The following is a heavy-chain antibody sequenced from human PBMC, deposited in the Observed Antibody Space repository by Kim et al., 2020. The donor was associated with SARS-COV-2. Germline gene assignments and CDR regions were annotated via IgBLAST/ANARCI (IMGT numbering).Heavy chain of an antibody. CDR1: GFTFSNAW. Sequence: GGSLRLSCAASGFTFSNAWMSWVRQAPGKGLEWVGRIKSKTDGGTTDYAAPVKGRFTISRDDSKNTLYLQMNSLKTEDTAVYYCTTESPIVVVPAAMRGPHDYWGQGTLVTVSS. CDR3: TTESPIVVVPAAMRGPHDY. CDR2: IKSKTDGGTT. J-gene: IGHJ4*02. V-gene: IGHV3-15*01. D-gene: IGHD2-2*01.